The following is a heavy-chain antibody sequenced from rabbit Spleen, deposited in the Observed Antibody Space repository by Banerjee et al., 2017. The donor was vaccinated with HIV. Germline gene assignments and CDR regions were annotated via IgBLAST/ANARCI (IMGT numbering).Heavy chain of an antibody. CDR1: GFSFNSGYD. D-gene: IGHD8-1*01. J-gene: IGHJ6*01. V-gene: IGHV1S40*01. CDR3: ARDTGTSFSTYGMDL. CDR2: IYAGSSGST. Sequence: QSLEESGGGLVKPGASLTLTCKASGFSFNSGYDMCWVRQAPGKGLEWIACIYAGSSGSTYSATWAKGRFAISKPSSTTVTLQMTSLTAADTATYFCARDTGTSFSTYGMDLWGPGPSSPS.